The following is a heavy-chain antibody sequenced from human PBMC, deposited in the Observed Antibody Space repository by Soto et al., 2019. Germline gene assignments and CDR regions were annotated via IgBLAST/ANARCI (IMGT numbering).Heavy chain of an antibody. V-gene: IGHV3-30*03. J-gene: IGHJ4*02. Sequence: GGSLRLSCAAYGFTFSSYGIHWVRQAPGKGLEWVAIISYDGNVKYFIDSVKGRFTISRDDSKNTVYLQMNSLRPEDTAVYFCARGYSGDEGSYWGQGT. CDR3: ARGYSGDEGSY. CDR1: GFTFSSYG. D-gene: IGHD5-12*01. CDR2: ISYDGNVK.